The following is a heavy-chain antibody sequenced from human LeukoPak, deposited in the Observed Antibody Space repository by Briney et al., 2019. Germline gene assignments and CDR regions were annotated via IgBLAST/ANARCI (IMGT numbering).Heavy chain of an antibody. CDR1: GGTFSCYA. V-gene: IGHV1-69*01. CDR2: IIPIFGTA. Sequence: SVKVSCKASGGTFSCYAISWVRQAPGQGLEWMGGIIPIFGTANYAQKFQGRVTITADESTSTAYMELSSLRSEDTAVYYCARAEKLTNDAFDIWGQGTMVTVSS. D-gene: IGHD6-6*01. CDR3: ARAEKLTNDAFDI. J-gene: IGHJ3*02.